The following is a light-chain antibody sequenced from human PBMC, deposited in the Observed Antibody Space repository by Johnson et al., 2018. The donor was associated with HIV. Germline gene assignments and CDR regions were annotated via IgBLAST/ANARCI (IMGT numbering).Light chain of an antibody. CDR2: ENN. CDR3: GKWDSSLSAFYV. J-gene: IGLJ1*01. Sequence: QSVLTQPPSVSAAPGQKVTISCSGSSSNIGNNYVSWYQQLPGTAPKLLIYENNKRPSGIPHRFSGSKSGTSATLGITGLQTGDEADYYCGKWDSSLSAFYVFGTGSKVTGL. CDR1: SSNIGNNY. V-gene: IGLV1-51*02.